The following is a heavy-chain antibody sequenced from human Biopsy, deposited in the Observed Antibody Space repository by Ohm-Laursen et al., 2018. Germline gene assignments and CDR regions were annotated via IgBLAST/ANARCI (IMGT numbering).Heavy chain of an antibody. CDR3: ARGPYGDNAGAFDV. V-gene: IGHV4-34*01. D-gene: IGHD4/OR15-4a*01. CDR2: FSHTGTT. CDR1: GGSFSGYD. Sequence: TLTLTSAVDGGSFSGYDWTWIRQPPGKGLEWVGEFSHTGTTIYNPSLKSRLTISVDKSKNHFSLRLTSVTAADTATYFCARGPYGDNAGAFDVWGQGTVVTVSS. J-gene: IGHJ3*01.